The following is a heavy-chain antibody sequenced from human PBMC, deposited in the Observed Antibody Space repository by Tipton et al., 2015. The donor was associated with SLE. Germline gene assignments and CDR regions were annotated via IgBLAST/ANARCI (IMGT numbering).Heavy chain of an antibody. D-gene: IGHD2-15*01. J-gene: IGHJ5*01. CDR3: ARGTPFYCSDAGCHPECWFDS. V-gene: IGHV4-39*07. CDR2: MYSSGST. Sequence: TLSLTCTVSGDSISDSLYYWDWIRQPPGKGLEWIGSMYSSGSTYLNESLKSRVSMSIDVAQRQISLRVRPVTAADTAFYYCARGTPFYCSDAGCHPECWFDSWGQGSLVTVSS. CDR1: GDSISDSLYY.